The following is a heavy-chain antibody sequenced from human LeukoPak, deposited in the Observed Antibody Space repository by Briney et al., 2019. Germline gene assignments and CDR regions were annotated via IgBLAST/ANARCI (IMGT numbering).Heavy chain of an antibody. CDR2: IKSKTDGGTT. D-gene: IGHD3-9*01. V-gene: IGHV3-15*01. CDR3: TTGRYDILIPDYFDH. J-gene: IGHJ4*02. Sequence: GGSLRLSCAASGFTFSNAWMSWVRQAPGKGLEWVGRIKSKTDGGTTDSAAPGKGRFNISKDDSKNTLYLQMNSLKTEDTAVYYCTTGRYDILIPDYFDHWGQGPLVTVPS. CDR1: GFTFSNAW.